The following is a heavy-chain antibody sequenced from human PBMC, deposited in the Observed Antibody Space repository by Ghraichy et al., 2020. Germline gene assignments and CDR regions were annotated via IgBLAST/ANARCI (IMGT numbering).Heavy chain of an antibody. V-gene: IGHV3-64*02. D-gene: IGHD2-21*01. Sequence: GGSLRLSCAASGFTFSTYTMHWVRQAPGKGLEYVAAINSTGGSTFYIDSVKGRFTISRDNSKNTLYLQMDSLRAGDMAVYYCAREYCGYSLCYTFFDYWGQGTLVTVSS. CDR2: INSTGGST. CDR1: GFTFSTYT. CDR3: AREYCGYSLCYTFFDY. J-gene: IGHJ4*02.